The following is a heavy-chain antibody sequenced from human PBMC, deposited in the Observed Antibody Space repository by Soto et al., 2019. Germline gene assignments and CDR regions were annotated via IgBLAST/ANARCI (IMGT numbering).Heavy chain of an antibody. CDR3: ARVRREFDTSGPVEY. CDR2: IYYSGST. J-gene: IGHJ4*02. V-gene: IGHV4-59*08. Sequence: SETLSLTCTVSGGSISSYYWSWIRQPPGKGLEWIGYIYYSGSTNYNPSLKSRVTISVDTSKNQFSLKLSSVTAADTAVYYCARVRREFDTSGPVEYWGQGTLVTVSS. D-gene: IGHD3-10*01. CDR1: GGSISSYY.